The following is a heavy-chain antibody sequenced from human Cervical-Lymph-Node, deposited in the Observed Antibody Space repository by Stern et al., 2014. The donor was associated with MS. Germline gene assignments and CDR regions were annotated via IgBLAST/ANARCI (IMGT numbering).Heavy chain of an antibody. CDR2: IAYDGSGE. CDR1: GFTFSHSG. CDR3: ARDQGVGTPTSSYGMDV. J-gene: IGHJ6*02. D-gene: IGHD1-26*01. V-gene: IGHV3-30*03. Sequence: QVQLVQSGGGVVQPGRSLRLSCVASGFTFSHSGMHWVRQAPGKGLEWVALIAYDGSGEYDEDSVKGRFSISRDSSKNTLFLQMNSLRDEDTAVYYCARDQGVGTPTSSYGMDVWGQGTTVTVSS.